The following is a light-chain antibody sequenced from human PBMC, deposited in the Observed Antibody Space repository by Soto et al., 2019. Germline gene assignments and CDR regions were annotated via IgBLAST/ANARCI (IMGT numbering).Light chain of an antibody. V-gene: IGLV2-14*01. J-gene: IGLJ2*01. CDR2: EVS. CDR3: TSYTSSNTVV. Sequence: QSALTQPASVSGSPGQSITISCTGTSSDVGGYNSVSWYQQHPGKAPKLMIFEVSNRPSGTSNRFSGSKSGNTASLTISGLQAEDEGDYYRTSYTSSNTVVFGGGTKLTVL. CDR1: SSDVGGYNS.